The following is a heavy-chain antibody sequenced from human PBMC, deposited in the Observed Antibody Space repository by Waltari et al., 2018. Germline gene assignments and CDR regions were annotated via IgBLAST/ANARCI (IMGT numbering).Heavy chain of an antibody. CDR1: GFTFSSYW. CDR2: IKRDGSEK. J-gene: IGHJ4*02. D-gene: IGHD6-13*01. CDR3: ARGAAAGPY. V-gene: IGHV3-7*01. Sequence: EVQLVESGGGLVQPGGSLRLSCAASGFTFSSYWMSWVRQGPGKGLGWVANIKRDGSEKDYVDSVKGRFTISRDNAKNSLYLQMNSLRAEDTAVYYCARGAAAGPYWGQGTLVTVSS.